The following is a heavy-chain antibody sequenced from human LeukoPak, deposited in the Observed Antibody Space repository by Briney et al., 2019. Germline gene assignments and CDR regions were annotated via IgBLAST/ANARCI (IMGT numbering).Heavy chain of an antibody. J-gene: IGHJ4*02. CDR1: GGSFCGYY. V-gene: IGHV4-34*01. CDR2: INHSGST. Sequence: PSETLSLTCAVYGGSFCGYYWSWIRQPPGKGLEWIGEINHSGSTNYNPSLKSRVTISVDTSKNQFSLKLSSVTAADTAVYYCARDTPRVGAHYWGQGTLVTVSS. CDR3: ARDTPRVGAHY.